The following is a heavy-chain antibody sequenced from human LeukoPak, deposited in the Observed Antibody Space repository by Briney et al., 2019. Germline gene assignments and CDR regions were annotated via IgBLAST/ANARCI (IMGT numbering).Heavy chain of an antibody. D-gene: IGHD3-16*02. CDR3: ARHGKVLIGSNWFDP. CDR1: GYSFTNYW. V-gene: IGHV5-51*01. CDR2: IYPGDSDT. J-gene: IGHJ5*02. Sequence: GESLKISCKASGYSFTNYWIGWVRQMPGKGLEWMGIIYPGDSDTRYSPSFQGQVTISADISISTAFLQWSSLKASDTAMYYCARHGKVLIGSNWFDPWGQGTLVTVSS.